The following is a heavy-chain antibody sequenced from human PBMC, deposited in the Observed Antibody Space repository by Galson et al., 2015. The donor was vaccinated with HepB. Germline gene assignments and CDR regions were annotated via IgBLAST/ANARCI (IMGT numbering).Heavy chain of an antibody. D-gene: IGHD2-8*02. CDR1: GGIFSSYA. CDR3: ARESGETGVAIFLD. CDR2: IVPITDTT. Sequence: SVKVSCKASGGIFSSYAFSWVRQARGEGLEWMGGIVPITDTTTYAHKLQGRVTITADDSATTVFLELTSLRSDATAVYYCARESGETGVAIFLDWGQGTRVTVSS. V-gene: IGHV1-69*13. J-gene: IGHJ1*01.